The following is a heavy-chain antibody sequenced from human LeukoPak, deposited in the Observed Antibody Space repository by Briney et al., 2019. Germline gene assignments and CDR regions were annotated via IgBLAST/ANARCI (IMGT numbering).Heavy chain of an antibody. J-gene: IGHJ5*02. Sequence: GGSLRLSCAASGFTFSSYGMSWVRQAPGKGLEWVANIKQDGSEKYYVDSVKGRFTISRDNANNSLYLQMNNLRAEDSAIYYCVRKTVGAQHWSGPWGQGTLVSVSS. V-gene: IGHV3-7*01. CDR2: IKQDGSEK. D-gene: IGHD1-26*01. CDR3: VRKTVGAQHWSGP. CDR1: GFTFSSYG.